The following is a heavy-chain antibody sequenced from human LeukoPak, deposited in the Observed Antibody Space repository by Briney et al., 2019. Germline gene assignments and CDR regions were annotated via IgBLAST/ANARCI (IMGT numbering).Heavy chain of an antibody. V-gene: IGHV3-74*01. J-gene: IGHJ4*02. Sequence: GGSLRLSCAAAGFTISRYWMLWVRQAPGKGLESVSRINTDGTLTTYADSVKGRFTDSRDNADNTMFLQMNSVRDEDTAVYYCATKQWLAPPPDSWGQGTPVTVSS. D-gene: IGHD6-19*01. CDR1: GFTISRYW. CDR3: ATKQWLAPPPDS. CDR2: INTDGTLT.